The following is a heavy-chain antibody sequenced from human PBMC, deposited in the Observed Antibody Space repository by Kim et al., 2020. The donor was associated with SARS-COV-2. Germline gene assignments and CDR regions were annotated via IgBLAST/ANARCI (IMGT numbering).Heavy chain of an antibody. Sequence: GGSLRLSCAASGFTFSSYAMSWVRQAPGKGLEWVSAISGSGGSTYYADSVKGRFTISRDNSKNTLYLQMNSLRAEDTAVYYCAKSIKLWFGELFAFDYWGQGTLITVSS. CDR3: AKSIKLWFGELFAFDY. V-gene: IGHV3-23*01. CDR2: ISGSGGST. J-gene: IGHJ4*02. D-gene: IGHD3-10*01. CDR1: GFTFSSYA.